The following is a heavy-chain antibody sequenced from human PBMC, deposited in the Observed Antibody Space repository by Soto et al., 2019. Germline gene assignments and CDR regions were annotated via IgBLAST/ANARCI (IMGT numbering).Heavy chain of an antibody. CDR3: ASAIRFRGGLTQYYFDY. CDR1: GFLFDSYA. D-gene: IGHD2-21*01. J-gene: IGHJ4*02. CDR2: ITWNGSTI. Sequence: PGGSLRLSCAASGFLFDSYAMHWVRQAPGKGLECVSGITWNGSTIGYVDSVKGRFTISRDNAKNSLYLQMNSLRPEDTAFYYCASAIRFRGGLTQYYFDYWGQGTLVTVSS. V-gene: IGHV3-9*01.